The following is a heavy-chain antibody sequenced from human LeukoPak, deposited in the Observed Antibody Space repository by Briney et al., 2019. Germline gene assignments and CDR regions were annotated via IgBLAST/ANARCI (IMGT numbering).Heavy chain of an antibody. J-gene: IGHJ4*02. CDR1: GFTFSSYA. D-gene: IGHD3-10*01. CDR3: AKERGVRGSGSYFFDY. CDR2: ISGSGGST. Sequence: GGSLRLSCAASGFTFSSYAMSWVRQAPGKGLEWVSAISGSGGSTYYADSVKGRFTISRDNSKNTLYLQMNSLRAEDTAVYYCAKERGVRGSGSYFFDYWGQGTLVIVSS. V-gene: IGHV3-23*01.